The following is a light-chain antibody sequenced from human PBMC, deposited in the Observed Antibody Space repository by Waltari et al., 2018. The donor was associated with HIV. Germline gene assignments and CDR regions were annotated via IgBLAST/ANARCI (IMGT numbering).Light chain of an antibody. Sequence: QSALTQPASVSGSPGQSVTLFCTGTNNDIGGHDYVSWYRVVPDKAPKLLIFDVNRRPSDISHRFSGSKSGYTASLMIFGLQPEDEADYFCSSFVNGGTYVFGSGTKV. CDR2: DVN. V-gene: IGLV2-23*02. J-gene: IGLJ1*01. CDR1: NNDIGGHDY. CDR3: SSFVNGGTYV.